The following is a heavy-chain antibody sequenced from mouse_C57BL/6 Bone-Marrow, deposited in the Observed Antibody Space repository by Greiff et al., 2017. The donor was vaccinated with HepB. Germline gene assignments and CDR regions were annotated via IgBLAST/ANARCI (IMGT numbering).Heavy chain of an antibody. CDR2: IRSKSNNYAT. J-gene: IGHJ3*01. CDR3: ARQSYGSSPFAY. Sequence: EVQRVESGGGLVQPKGSLKLSCAASGFSFNTYAMNWVRQAPGKGLEWVARIRSKSNNYATYYADSVKDRFTISRDDSESMLYLQMNNLKTEDTAMYYCARQSYGSSPFAYWGQGTLVTVSA. CDR1: GFSFNTYA. D-gene: IGHD1-1*01. V-gene: IGHV10-1*01.